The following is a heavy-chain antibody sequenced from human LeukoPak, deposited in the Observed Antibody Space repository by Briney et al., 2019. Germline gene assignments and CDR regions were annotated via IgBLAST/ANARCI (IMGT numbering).Heavy chain of an antibody. V-gene: IGHV4-38-2*02. D-gene: IGHD5-24*01. J-gene: IGHJ4*02. CDR2: ISISGRA. CDR3: ARDYDGYKPRNVFDY. CDR1: GYSISSGYY. Sequence: PSETLYLTCTVSGYSISSGYYWCWSRQPPRKGLEWVGSISISGRAYYNQSLKSRVTITTDASTNPAYMKLSSVTAADTAVYYCARDYDGYKPRNVFDYWGQGTLVTVSS.